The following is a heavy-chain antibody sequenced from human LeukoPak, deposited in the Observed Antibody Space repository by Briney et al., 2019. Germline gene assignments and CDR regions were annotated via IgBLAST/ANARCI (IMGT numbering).Heavy chain of an antibody. CDR2: ISGSGGST. CDR1: GFTFSSYA. V-gene: IGHV3-23*01. CDR3: AKDQLTFCGGDCYGFDY. J-gene: IGHJ4*02. D-gene: IGHD2-21*02. Sequence: GGSLRLSCAASGFTFSSYAMSWVRQAPGKGLEWVSAISGSGGSTYYADSVKGRFTISRDNSKNTLYLQMNSLRAEDTAVYYCAKDQLTFCGGDCYGFDYWGQGTLVAVSS.